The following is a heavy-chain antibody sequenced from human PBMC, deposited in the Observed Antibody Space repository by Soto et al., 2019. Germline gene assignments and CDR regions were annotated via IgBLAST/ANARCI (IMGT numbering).Heavy chain of an antibody. CDR1: GLTFISLG. D-gene: IGHD4-17*01. CDR3: AIDFDDYGDYEQVDY. J-gene: IGHJ4*02. V-gene: IGHV3-30*03. CDR2: ISYDGSNK. Sequence: LPKAAVGLTFISLGRHRVRQAQGKGLEWVAVISYDGSNKYYADSVKGRFTISRDNSKNTLYLQMNSLRAEDTAVYYCAIDFDDYGDYEQVDYWGQGTLVTVSS.